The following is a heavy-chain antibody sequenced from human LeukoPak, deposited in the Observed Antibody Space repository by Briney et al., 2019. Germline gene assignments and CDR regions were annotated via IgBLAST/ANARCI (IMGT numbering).Heavy chain of an antibody. D-gene: IGHD5-18*01. V-gene: IGHV1-2*02. CDR2: INPNSGGT. J-gene: IGHJ4*02. Sequence: ASVKVSCKASGYTFTSYGISWVRQAPGQGLEWMGWINPNSGGTNYAQKFQGRVTMTRDTSISTAYMELSRLRSDDTAVYYCASEGDLSYGDFDYWGQGTLVTVSS. CDR1: GYTFTSYG. CDR3: ASEGDLSYGDFDY.